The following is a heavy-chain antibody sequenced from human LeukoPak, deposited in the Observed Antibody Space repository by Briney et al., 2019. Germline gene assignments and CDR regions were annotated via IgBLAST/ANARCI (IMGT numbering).Heavy chain of an antibody. D-gene: IGHD3-16*01. CDR2: ISGDGTRT. Sequence: TGGSLRLSCAASGFSFSSYAMTWARQAPVKGLEWISAISGDGTRTYYADSVKGRFTISRDNSKNTLYLEMSSLRVEDTAIYYCAKWPEGAMDYFDYWGQGTPVTVSS. V-gene: IGHV3-23*01. CDR1: GFSFSSYA. CDR3: AKWPEGAMDYFDY. J-gene: IGHJ4*02.